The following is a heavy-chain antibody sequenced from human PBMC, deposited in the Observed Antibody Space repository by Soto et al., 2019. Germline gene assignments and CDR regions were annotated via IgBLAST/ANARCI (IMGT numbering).Heavy chain of an antibody. Sequence: ASVKVSCKASGYTFTSYAMNWVRQAPGQGLEWMGWINTNTGNPTYAQGFTGRFVFSLDTSVSTAYLQICSLKAEDTAVYYCARDALYYDFWSGYYNYYYYGMDVWGQGTTVTV. CDR1: GYTFTSYA. J-gene: IGHJ6*02. V-gene: IGHV7-4-1*01. CDR2: INTNTGNP. D-gene: IGHD3-3*01. CDR3: ARDALYYDFWSGYYNYYYYGMDV.